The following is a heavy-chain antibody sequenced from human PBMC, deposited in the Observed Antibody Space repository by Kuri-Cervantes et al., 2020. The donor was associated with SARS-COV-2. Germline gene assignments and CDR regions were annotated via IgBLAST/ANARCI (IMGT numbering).Heavy chain of an antibody. J-gene: IGHJ6*03. CDR1: GYTFTGYY. CDR2: INPSGGST. Sequence: ASVNVSCKASGYTFTGYYMHWVRRAPGQGLEWMGIINPSGGSTSYAQKFQGRVTMTRDTSTSTVYMELSRLRSDDTAVYYCARPPADYYYMDVWGKGTTVTVSS. CDR3: ARPPADYYYMDV. V-gene: IGHV1-46*01.